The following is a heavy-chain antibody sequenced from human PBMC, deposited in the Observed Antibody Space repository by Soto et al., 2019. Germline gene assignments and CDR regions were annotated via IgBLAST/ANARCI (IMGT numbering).Heavy chain of an antibody. D-gene: IGHD6-13*01. CDR3: AKAISSRSQLDAFDI. V-gene: IGHV3-23*01. Sequence: PGGSLRLSCVASGFTFSTYTMSWVRQAPGKGLEWVSRINTGGGWAERGDGIQCRFSISRDHYKNTLYLQMNSLRAEDTAVYYCAKAISSRSQLDAFDIWGQGTMVTVSS. J-gene: IGHJ3*02. CDR2: INTGGGWA. CDR1: GFTFSTYT.